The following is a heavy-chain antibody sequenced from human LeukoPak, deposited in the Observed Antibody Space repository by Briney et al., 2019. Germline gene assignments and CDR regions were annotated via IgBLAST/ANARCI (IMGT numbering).Heavy chain of an antibody. CDR3: ARGPQGQLIAWGAFDI. CDR1: GDSISSRPDFY. CDR2: IYHSGST. D-gene: IGHD6-13*01. V-gene: IGHV4-30-2*01. Sequence: SETLSLTCTVSGDSISSRPDFYWSWLRQPPGKGLEWIGYIYHSGSTYYNPSLKSRVTISVDRSKNQFSLKLSSVTAADTAVYYCARGPQGQLIAWGAFDIWGQGTMVTVSS. J-gene: IGHJ3*02.